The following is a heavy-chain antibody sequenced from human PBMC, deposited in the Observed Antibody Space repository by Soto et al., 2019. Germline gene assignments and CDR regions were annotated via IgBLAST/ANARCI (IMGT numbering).Heavy chain of an antibody. CDR1: GFSLSTTGVG. V-gene: IGHV2-5*02. Sequence: QMTLKESGPTLVKPTQTLTLTCTFSGFSLSTTGVGVGWIRQSPGKALEWLALIYWDDDTRYSQSLKSRLTVTKVTSKNQVVLTMTNMDPVDTATYYCTHRRVGRELDYWGQGTLVTVSS. CDR2: IYWDDDT. D-gene: IGHD3-16*01. J-gene: IGHJ4*02. CDR3: THRRVGRELDY.